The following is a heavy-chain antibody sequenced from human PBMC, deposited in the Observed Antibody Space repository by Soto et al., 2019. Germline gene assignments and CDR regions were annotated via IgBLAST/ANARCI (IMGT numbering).Heavy chain of an antibody. V-gene: IGHV1-3*01. Sequence: GASVKVSCKASGYTFTSYAMHWVRQAPGQRLEWMGWINAGNGNTKYSQKFQGRVTITRDTSASTAYMELSSLRSEDTAVYYCARDLEMIVDPVGGYWGQGTLVTVSS. D-gene: IGHD3-22*01. CDR3: ARDLEMIVDPVGGY. CDR1: GYTFTSYA. CDR2: INAGNGNT. J-gene: IGHJ4*02.